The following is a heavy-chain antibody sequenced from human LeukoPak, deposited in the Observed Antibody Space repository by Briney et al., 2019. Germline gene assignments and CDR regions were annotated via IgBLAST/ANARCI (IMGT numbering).Heavy chain of an antibody. D-gene: IGHD6-13*01. Sequence: GASVKVSCKASGYTFTNYGISWVRQAPGQGREWMGWISAYNGNTTYAQNFQGRVTMTTDTSTSTAYMELRSLISDDTPRYYCARQYRSSRYPDLYYWRRGRLIGVS. CDR1: GYTFTNYG. V-gene: IGHV1-18*01. CDR2: ISAYNGNT. CDR3: ARQYRSSRYPDLYY. J-gene: IGHJ4*02.